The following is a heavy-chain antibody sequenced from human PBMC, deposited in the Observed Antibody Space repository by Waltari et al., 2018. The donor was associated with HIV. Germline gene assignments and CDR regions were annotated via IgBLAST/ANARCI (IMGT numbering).Heavy chain of an antibody. V-gene: IGHV3-64*01. CDR1: GFTFSSFF. Sequence: EVQLVESGGGLVQPGGSLRLSCAASGFTFSSFFMHWVRQAPGEGMQYVSAITGDGGSTFYANSVKGRFTITRDNSKNTLYLQMGSLRADDMAVYYCTRNWNHDAFDIWGRGTMVTVSS. J-gene: IGHJ3*02. D-gene: IGHD1-1*01. CDR2: ITGDGGST. CDR3: TRNWNHDAFDI.